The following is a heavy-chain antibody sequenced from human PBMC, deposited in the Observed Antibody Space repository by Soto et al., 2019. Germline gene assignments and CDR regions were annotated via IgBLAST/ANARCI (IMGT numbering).Heavy chain of an antibody. CDR2: ISTYSGDT. CDR1: GYTFFTYD. J-gene: IGHJ5*02. V-gene: IGHV1-18*01. D-gene: IGHD4-17*01. CDR3: ARHHGPATSENWFDP. Sequence: ASVKVSCKASGYTFFTYDVSWVRQAPGQGLEWMGWISTYSGDTKYAQKFQGRVTMTTDTSTTTAYLELRSLRSDDTAVYYCARHHGPATSENWFDPWGQGTLVTVSS.